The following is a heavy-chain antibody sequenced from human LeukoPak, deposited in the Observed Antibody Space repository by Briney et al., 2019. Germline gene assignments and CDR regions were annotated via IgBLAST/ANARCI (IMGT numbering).Heavy chain of an antibody. V-gene: IGHV3-30-3*01. CDR3: ARDRARVYDY. CDR2: ISYDGSNK. Sequence: GGSLRLSCAASGFTFSSYAMSWVRQAPGKGLEWVAVISYDGSNKYYADSVKGRFTISRDNSKNTLYLQMNSLRAEDTAVYYCARDRARVYDYWGQGTLVTVSS. CDR1: GFTFSSYA. J-gene: IGHJ4*02. D-gene: IGHD5-24*01.